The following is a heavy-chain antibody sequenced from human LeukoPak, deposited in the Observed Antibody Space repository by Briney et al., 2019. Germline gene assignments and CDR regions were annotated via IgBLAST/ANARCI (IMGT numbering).Heavy chain of an antibody. CDR2: IYHSGST. CDR1: GGSISSSNW. V-gene: IGHV4-4*02. D-gene: IGHD6-19*01. CDR3: ARVTGGYSSGWYFGYFDY. J-gene: IGHJ4*02. Sequence: SGTLSLTCAVSGGSISSSNWWSWVRQPPGKGLEWIGEIYHSGSTNYNPSLKSRVTISVDKSKNQFSLKLSSVTAADTAVYYCARVTGGYSSGWYFGYFDYWGQGTLVTASS.